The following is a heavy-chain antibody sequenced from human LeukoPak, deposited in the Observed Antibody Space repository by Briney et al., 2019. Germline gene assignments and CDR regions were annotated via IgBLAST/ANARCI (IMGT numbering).Heavy chain of an antibody. D-gene: IGHD6-19*01. CDR2: ISSSSSYI. CDR3: ARVRLQQWLVDY. J-gene: IGHJ4*02. CDR1: GFTFSSYS. V-gene: IGHV3-21*01. Sequence: PGGSLRLSCAASGFTFSSYSMNWVRQAPGKGLEWVSSISSSSSYIYYADSVKGRFTISRDNAKNSLYLQMNSLRAEDMAVYYCARVRLQQWLVDYWGQGTLVTVSS.